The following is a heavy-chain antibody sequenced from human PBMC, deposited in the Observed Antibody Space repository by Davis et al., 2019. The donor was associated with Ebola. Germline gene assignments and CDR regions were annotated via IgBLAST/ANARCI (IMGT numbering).Heavy chain of an antibody. Sequence: MPSETLSLTCTVSGGSISSGDYYWSWVRQPPGEGLEWTGVIYHSGSTNYNLSLKNRVTISLDKSKNQFSLKLTSVTAADTAVYYCARGDSYYDPSGYYAGPEAPDHWGQGTLVSVSS. D-gene: IGHD3-22*01. J-gene: IGHJ4*02. V-gene: IGHV4-4*02. CDR3: ARGDSYYDPSGYYAGPEAPDH. CDR2: IYHSGST. CDR1: GGSISSGDYY.